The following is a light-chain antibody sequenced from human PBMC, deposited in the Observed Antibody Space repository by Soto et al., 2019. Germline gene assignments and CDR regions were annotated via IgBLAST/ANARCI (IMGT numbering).Light chain of an antibody. CDR1: SSNIGRNT. Sequence: QSVLTQPPSASGTPGQRVTISCSGSSSNIGRNTVNWYQQVPGTAPKVVIYNNNQRPSGVPDRFSGSKSGTAASLAISGLRSEDEADYYCAVWDDSLHGVFGGGTKVTVL. J-gene: IGLJ3*02. CDR3: AVWDDSLHGV. V-gene: IGLV1-44*01. CDR2: NNN.